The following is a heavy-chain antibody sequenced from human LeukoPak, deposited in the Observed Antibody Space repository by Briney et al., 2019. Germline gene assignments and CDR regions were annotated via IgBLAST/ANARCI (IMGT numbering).Heavy chain of an antibody. CDR3: ARRSGSYDY. CDR1: GLTFSSYT. Sequence: GGSLRLSCAASGLTFSSYTMNWVRQAPGKGLEWVASISGRGDYMYYADSVKGRFTISRDNAKNSLFLQMNSLRADDMAVYYCARRSGSYDYWGQGTLVIVSS. D-gene: IGHD1-26*01. V-gene: IGHV3-21*01. CDR2: ISGRGDYM. J-gene: IGHJ4*02.